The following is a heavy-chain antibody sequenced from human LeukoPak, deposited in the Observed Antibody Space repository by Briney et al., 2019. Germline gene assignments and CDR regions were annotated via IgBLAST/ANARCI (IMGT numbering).Heavy chain of an antibody. Sequence: ETLSLTCSVSGASIRSYYWSWIRQPPGKGLEWIGYIYTSRSTNHSPSPTGRGSLSMDTSKHHFSLTLSSVTAADTAVYYSARQPLLGSYWFFDVWGRGTLVTVSS. CDR2: IYTSRST. V-gene: IGHV4-4*09. D-gene: IGHD2-8*02. CDR1: GASIRSYY. CDR3: ARQPLLGSYWFFDV. J-gene: IGHJ2*01.